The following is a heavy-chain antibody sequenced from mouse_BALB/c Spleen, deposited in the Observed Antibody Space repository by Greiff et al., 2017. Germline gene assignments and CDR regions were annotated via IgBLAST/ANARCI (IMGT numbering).Heavy chain of an antibody. CDR3: ARDRGLNWFAY. CDR1: GFTFSDYY. Sequence: EVQGVESGGGLVKPGGSLKLSCAASGFTFSDYYMYWVRQTPEKRLEWVATISDGGSYTYYPDSVKGRFTISRDNAKNNLYLQMSSLKSEDTAMYYCARDRGLNWFAYWGQGTLVTVSA. V-gene: IGHV5-4*02. J-gene: IGHJ3*01. CDR2: ISDGGSYT. D-gene: IGHD3-1*01.